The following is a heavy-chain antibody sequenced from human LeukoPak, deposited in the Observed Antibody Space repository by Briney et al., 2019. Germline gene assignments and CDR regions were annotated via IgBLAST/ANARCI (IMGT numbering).Heavy chain of an antibody. CDR3: ARDKYMSGHIGSLFDP. CDR2: ISGSDAGT. D-gene: IGHD5-12*01. V-gene: IGHV3-23*01. J-gene: IGHJ5*02. CDR1: GFTFSSYA. Sequence: GGSLRLSCAASGFTFSSYAMSWVRQIPGKGLEWVSAISGSDAGTYYADSVKGRFTISRDNSKNTLYLQMNSLRDEDTAVYYCARDKYMSGHIGSLFDPWGQGTLVTVSS.